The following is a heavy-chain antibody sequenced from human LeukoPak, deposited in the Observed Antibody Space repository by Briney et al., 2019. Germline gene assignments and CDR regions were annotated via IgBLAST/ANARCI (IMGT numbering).Heavy chain of an antibody. CDR1: GFTFSSYG. Sequence: PGGSLRLSCAASGFTFSSYGMHWVRQAPGKGLEWVAVISYDGSNKYYADSVKGRFTISRDNSKNTLYLQMNSLRAEDTAMYYCAKDAPSYDILTGYYNWFDPWGQGTLVTVSS. D-gene: IGHD3-9*01. V-gene: IGHV3-30*18. CDR2: ISYDGSNK. CDR3: AKDAPSYDILTGYYNWFDP. J-gene: IGHJ5*02.